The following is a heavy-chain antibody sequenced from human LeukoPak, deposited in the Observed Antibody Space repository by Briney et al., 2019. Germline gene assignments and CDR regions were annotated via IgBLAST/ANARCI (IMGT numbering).Heavy chain of an antibody. J-gene: IGHJ4*02. CDR3: ARGGGGVAGQLSPDY. CDR2: INPSGGST. Sequence: ASVKVSCKASEYTFTSYYMHWVRPAPGQGLEWMGIINPSGGSTSYAQKFQGRVTMTRDTSTYTVYMELSSLRSEDTAVYYCARGGGGVAGQLSPDYWGQGTLVTVSP. CDR1: EYTFTSYY. D-gene: IGHD6-19*01. V-gene: IGHV1-46*01.